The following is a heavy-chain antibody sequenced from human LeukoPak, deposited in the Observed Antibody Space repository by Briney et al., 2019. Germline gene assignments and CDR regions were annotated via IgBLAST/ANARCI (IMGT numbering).Heavy chain of an antibody. D-gene: IGHD1-26*01. CDR1: GYTFANYD. CDR3: AREHSGSSQAFDI. J-gene: IGHJ3*02. CDR2: IDPGGGST. V-gene: IGHV1-46*01. Sequence: GASVKVSCKASGYTFANYDMHWVRLAPGQGLVWMGKIDPGGGSTRYAQKFQGRLTMTRDTSTSTVYMELSSLRSEDTALYYCAREHSGSSQAFDIWGQGTMVTVSS.